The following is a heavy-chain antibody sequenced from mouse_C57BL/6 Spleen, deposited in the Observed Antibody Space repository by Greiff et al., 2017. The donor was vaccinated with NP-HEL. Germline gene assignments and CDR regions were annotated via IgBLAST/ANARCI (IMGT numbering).Heavy chain of an antibody. D-gene: IGHD3-3*01. CDR1: GYTFTDYY. CDR2: INPNNGGT. J-gene: IGHJ2*01. Sequence: VQLQQSGPELVKPGASVKISCKASGYTFTDYYMNWVKQSHGKSLEWIGDINPNNGGTSYNQKFKGKATLTVDKSSSTAYMELRSLTSEDSAVYYCARPGTEGFWFDYWGQGTTLTVSS. V-gene: IGHV1-26*01. CDR3: ARPGTEGFWFDY.